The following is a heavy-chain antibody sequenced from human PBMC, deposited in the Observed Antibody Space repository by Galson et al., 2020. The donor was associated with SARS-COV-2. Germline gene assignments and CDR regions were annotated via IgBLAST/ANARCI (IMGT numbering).Heavy chain of an antibody. CDR2: IFSNNEK. Sequence: KMSGPTLVKPTETLTLTCTVSGFSLSNARMGVSWIRQPPGKALEWLAHIFSNNEKSYSTSLKSRLTISKDTSKSQVVLTMTNMDPVDTATYYCARHMEGSNALDPWGQGTLVTVSS. J-gene: IGHJ5*02. CDR1: GFSLSNARMG. V-gene: IGHV2-26*01. CDR3: ARHMEGSNALDP. D-gene: IGHD3-3*01.